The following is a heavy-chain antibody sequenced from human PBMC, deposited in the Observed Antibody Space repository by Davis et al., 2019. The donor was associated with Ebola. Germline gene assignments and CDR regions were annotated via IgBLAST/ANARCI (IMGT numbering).Heavy chain of an antibody. J-gene: IGHJ6*02. CDR3: AKLHSLGPPLYGMDV. CDR1: GFTFNIFD. V-gene: IGHV3-30*19. CDR2: ISYDGSNT. Sequence: GESLKISCAASGFTFNIFDMHWVRQAPGKGLEWVAVISYDGSNTYYADSVKGRFTISRDNSKNTLYLQMNSLRAEDTAVYYCAKLHSLGPPLYGMDVWGQGTTVTVSS.